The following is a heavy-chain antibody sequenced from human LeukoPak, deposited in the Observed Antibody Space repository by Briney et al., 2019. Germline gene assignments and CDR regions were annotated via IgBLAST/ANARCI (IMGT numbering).Heavy chain of an antibody. J-gene: IGHJ4*02. CDR1: GFTFGDYA. CDR3: TRDRSRGYVPYCGGDCYSDY. V-gene: IGHV3-49*04. CDR2: IRSKDYGGTT. D-gene: IGHD2-21*02. Sequence: GGSLRLSCTASGFTFGDYAMSWVRQAPGKGLEWVGFIRSKDYGGTTEYAGSVKGIFTISRDDSKSIAYLQMNSLKTEDTAVYYCTRDRSRGYVPYCGGDCYSDYWGQGTLVTVSS.